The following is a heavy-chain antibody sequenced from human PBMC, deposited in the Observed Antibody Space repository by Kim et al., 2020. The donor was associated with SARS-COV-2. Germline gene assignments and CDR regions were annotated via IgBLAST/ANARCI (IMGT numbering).Heavy chain of an antibody. J-gene: IGHJ1*01. Sequence: GGSLRLSCAASGFTFDNYAMHWVRQAPGKGLEWVSGISWDSGSLAYADSVKGRFTISRDNAKNSLYLQMDSLRPGDTAFYYCARVIYAIFGAELDHWGQGTLVTVSS. CDR2: ISWDSGSL. D-gene: IGHD3-3*01. CDR3: ARVIYAIFGAELDH. V-gene: IGHV3-9*01. CDR1: GFTFDNYA.